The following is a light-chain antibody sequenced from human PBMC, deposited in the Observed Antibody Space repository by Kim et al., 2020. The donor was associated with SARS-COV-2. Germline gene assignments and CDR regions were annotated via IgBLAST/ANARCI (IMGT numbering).Light chain of an antibody. CDR3: SSYTSSSTLV. V-gene: IGLV2-14*03. Sequence: QSVLTQPASVSGSPGQSITLSCTGTSSDVGGYNYVSWYQQYPGKAPKVMIYDVSNRPSGVSNRFSGSKSGNTASLTISGLQAEDEADYYCSSYTSSSTLVFGGGTQLTVL. J-gene: IGLJ2*01. CDR2: DVS. CDR1: SSDVGGYNY.